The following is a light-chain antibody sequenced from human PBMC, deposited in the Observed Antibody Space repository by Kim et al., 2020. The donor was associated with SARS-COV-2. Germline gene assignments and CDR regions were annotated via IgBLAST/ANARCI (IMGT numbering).Light chain of an antibody. CDR2: QDN. CDR1: KLGDKY. V-gene: IGLV3-1*01. J-gene: IGLJ3*02. Sequence: SYELTQPPSVSVSPGQTASITCSGDKLGDKYACWYQQKPGQSPVLVIYQDNKRPSGIPERFSGSNSGNTATLTISGTQAMGEADYYCQAWDSSTGVLGGGTQLTVL. CDR3: QAWDSSTGV.